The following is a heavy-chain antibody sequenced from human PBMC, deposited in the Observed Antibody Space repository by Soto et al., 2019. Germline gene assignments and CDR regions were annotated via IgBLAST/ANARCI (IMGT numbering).Heavy chain of an antibody. CDR1: GGTFSSYA. CDR2: IIPIFGTA. Sequence: GASVKVSCKASGGTFSSYAISWVRQAPGQGLEWMGGIIPIFGTANYAQKFQGRVTITADKSTSTAYMELSSLRSEDTAVYYCARDGAKDSMTPIPNWFDPWGQGTLVTVSS. V-gene: IGHV1-69*06. D-gene: IGHD3-22*01. CDR3: ARDGAKDSMTPIPNWFDP. J-gene: IGHJ5*02.